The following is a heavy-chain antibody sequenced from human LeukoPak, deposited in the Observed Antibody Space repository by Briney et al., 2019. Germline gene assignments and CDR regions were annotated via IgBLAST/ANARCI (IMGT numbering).Heavy chain of an antibody. D-gene: IGHD5-18*01. CDR1: GFTFSSYA. CDR2: ISYDGSYK. Sequence: GGSLRLSCAASGFTFSSYAMHWVRQAPGKGLEWVAVISYDGSYKYSADSMKGRFTISRDNSKNTLYLQMNSLRAEDTAVYYCARGQRRHTDMAPSFDYWGQGTLVTVSS. V-gene: IGHV3-30*04. CDR3: ARGQRRHTDMAPSFDY. J-gene: IGHJ4*02.